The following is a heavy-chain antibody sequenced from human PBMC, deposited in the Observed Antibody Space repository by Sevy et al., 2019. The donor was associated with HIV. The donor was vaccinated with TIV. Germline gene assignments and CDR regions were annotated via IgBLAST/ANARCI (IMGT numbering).Heavy chain of an antibody. J-gene: IGHJ6*02. CDR1: GFTFDDYT. D-gene: IGHD2-2*01. Sequence: GGSLRLSCAASGFTFDDYTMHWVRQAPGKGLEWVSLISWDGGSTYYADSVKGRFTISRDNSKNSLYLQMNSLRTEDTALYYCAKALRTGTRSHRVLDSRYYYYYYGMDVWGQGTTVTVSS. CDR3: AKALRTGTRSHRVLDSRYYYYYYGMDV. CDR2: ISWDGGST. V-gene: IGHV3-43*01.